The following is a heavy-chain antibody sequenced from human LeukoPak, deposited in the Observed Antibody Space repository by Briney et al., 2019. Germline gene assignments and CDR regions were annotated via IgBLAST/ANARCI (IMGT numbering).Heavy chain of an antibody. Sequence: KTSETLSLTCTVSGGSISSYYWSWIRQPAGKGLEWIGEINHSGSTNYNPSLKSRVTISVDTSKNQFSLKLSSVTAADTAVYYCARRRWLFDAFDIWGQGTMVTVSS. V-gene: IGHV4-34*01. CDR1: GGSISSYY. CDR3: ARRRWLFDAFDI. CDR2: INHSGST. D-gene: IGHD5-24*01. J-gene: IGHJ3*02.